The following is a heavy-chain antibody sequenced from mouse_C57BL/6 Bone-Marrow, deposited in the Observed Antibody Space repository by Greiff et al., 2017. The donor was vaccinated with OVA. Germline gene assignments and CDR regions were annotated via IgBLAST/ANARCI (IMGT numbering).Heavy chain of an antibody. V-gene: IGHV14-4*01. CDR2: IDPENGDT. CDR1: GFNIKDDY. CDR3: TTPLYGIFDY. Sequence: EVQLQESGAELVRPGASVKLSCTASGFNIKDDYMHWVKQRPEQGLEWIGWIDPENGDTEYASKFQGKATITADTSSNPAYLQLSSLTSEDTAVYYCTTPLYGIFDYWGQGTTLTVSS. D-gene: IGHD2-1*01. J-gene: IGHJ2*01.